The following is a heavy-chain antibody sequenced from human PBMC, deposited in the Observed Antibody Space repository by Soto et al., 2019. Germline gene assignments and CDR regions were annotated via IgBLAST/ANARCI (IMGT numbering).Heavy chain of an antibody. J-gene: IGHJ6*02. D-gene: IGHD6-19*01. CDR3: GRDWGQQWLAYGMDV. Sequence: QVQLVQSGAEVRKPGASVKVSCKASGYTFTNYGISWVRQAPGQGLEWVGWISTYNGHTTSAQKLQGRVTMTTDTSTSTVYMELRTLRSDHTAVYYCGRDWGQQWLAYGMDVWCQGTTVTVSS. CDR1: GYTFTNYG. CDR2: ISTYNGHT. V-gene: IGHV1-18*01.